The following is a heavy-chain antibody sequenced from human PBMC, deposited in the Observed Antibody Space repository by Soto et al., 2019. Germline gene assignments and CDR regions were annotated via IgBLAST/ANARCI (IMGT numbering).Heavy chain of an antibody. Sequence: GGSLRLSCAASGFTFSSYAMTWVRQAPGKGLEWVSGISGSGVSTHYADSVKGRFTISRDNSKNTLYLQMNSLRAEDTAVYYCAKDPAAHLIPAWFDPWGQGTLVTVSS. V-gene: IGHV3-23*01. J-gene: IGHJ5*02. CDR2: ISGSGVST. CDR1: GFTFSSYA. D-gene: IGHD2-2*01. CDR3: AKDPAAHLIPAWFDP.